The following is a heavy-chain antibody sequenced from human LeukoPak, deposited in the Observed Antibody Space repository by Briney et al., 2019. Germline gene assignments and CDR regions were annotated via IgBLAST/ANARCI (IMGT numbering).Heavy chain of an antibody. V-gene: IGHV3-7*01. Sequence: PGGSLRLSCAASGFTFSSYWMSWVRQAPGKGLEWVANIKQNGSEKYYVDSVKGRFTISRDNAKNSLYLQMNSLRAEDTAVYYCARETDYSLFDYWGQGTLVTVSS. CDR2: IKQNGSEK. J-gene: IGHJ4*02. D-gene: IGHD3-10*01. CDR1: GFTFSSYW. CDR3: ARETDYSLFDY.